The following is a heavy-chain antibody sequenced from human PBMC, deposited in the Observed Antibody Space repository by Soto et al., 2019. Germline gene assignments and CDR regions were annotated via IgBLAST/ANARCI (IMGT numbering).Heavy chain of an antibody. CDR3: ARGKFPFTFDY. CDR1: GGSISSYY. D-gene: IGHD3-10*01. CDR2: IYYSGST. Sequence: LSLTCTVSGGSISSYYWSWIRQPPGKGLEWIGYIYYSGSTNYNPSLKSRVTISEDASKNQFSLKLSSVTAADTAVYYCARGKFPFTFDYWGQGTLVTVSS. V-gene: IGHV4-59*01. J-gene: IGHJ4*02.